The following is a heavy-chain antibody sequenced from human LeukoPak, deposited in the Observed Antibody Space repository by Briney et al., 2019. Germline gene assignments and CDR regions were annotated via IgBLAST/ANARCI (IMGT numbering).Heavy chain of an antibody. CDR2: FDPEDGET. Sequence: GAPVKVSCKVSGYTLTELSMHWVRQAPGKGLEWMGGFDPEDGETIYAQKFQGRVTMTEDTSTDTAYMELSSLRSEDTAVYYCATAHDFWSGYINWFDPWSQGTLVTVSS. V-gene: IGHV1-24*01. CDR1: GYTLTELS. D-gene: IGHD3-3*01. J-gene: IGHJ5*02. CDR3: ATAHDFWSGYINWFDP.